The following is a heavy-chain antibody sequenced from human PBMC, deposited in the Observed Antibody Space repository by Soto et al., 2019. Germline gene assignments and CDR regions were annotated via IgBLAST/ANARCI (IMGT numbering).Heavy chain of an antibody. CDR3: ARALLPHDAFDI. CDR2: IYSGGST. Sequence: EVQLVESGGGLVQPGGSLRLSCAASGFTVSSNYMSWVRQAPGKGLEWVSVIYSGGSTYYADSVKGSFTISRDNSKNTLYLQMNSLRAEDTAVYYCARALLPHDAFDIWGQGTMVTVSS. CDR1: GFTVSSNY. V-gene: IGHV3-66*01. J-gene: IGHJ3*02.